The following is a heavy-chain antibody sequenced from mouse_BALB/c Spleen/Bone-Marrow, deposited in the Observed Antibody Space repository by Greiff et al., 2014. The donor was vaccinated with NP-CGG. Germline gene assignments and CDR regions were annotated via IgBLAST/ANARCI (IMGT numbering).Heavy chain of an antibody. J-gene: IGHJ4*01. V-gene: IGHV1-69*01. CDR1: GYTFTDNW. D-gene: IGHD2-4*01. CDR3: ARGGHDFSLDY. CDR2: IDTSDSYT. Sequence: VHLVESGAELGMPGASVKMSCKASGYTFTDNWIYWVKQRPGRGLEWIGAIDTSDSYTNYNQKFMGKASLTVDASSSTAYMQVSSLTSDDSAVYYCARGGHDFSLDYWGQGTSVTVSS.